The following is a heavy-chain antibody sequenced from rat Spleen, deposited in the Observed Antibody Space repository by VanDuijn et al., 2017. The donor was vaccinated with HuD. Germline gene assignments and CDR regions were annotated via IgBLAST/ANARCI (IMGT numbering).Heavy chain of an antibody. CDR2: ISTGGNT. V-gene: IGHV2S8*01. Sequence: QVQLKESGPGLVQPSQTLSLTCTVSGFSLNNYGVIWVRQPPGKGLEWIAAISTGGNTYYNSGLKSRLGISRDTSKSQVFLKMNSLQTEDTAIYFCVRERVPGFAFYFDYWGQGVMVTVSS. J-gene: IGHJ2*01. D-gene: IGHD1-4*01. CDR1: GFSLNNYG. CDR3: VRERVPGFAFYFDY.